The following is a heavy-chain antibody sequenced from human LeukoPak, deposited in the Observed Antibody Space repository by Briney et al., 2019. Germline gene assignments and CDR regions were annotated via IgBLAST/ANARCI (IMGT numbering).Heavy chain of an antibody. V-gene: IGHV1-18*01. CDR3: ARGLDFWSGYYTAGWFDP. D-gene: IGHD3-3*01. CDR2: ISAYNGNT. J-gene: IGHJ5*02. CDR1: GYTFTSYG. Sequence: GASVKVSCKASGYTFTSYGISWVRQAPGQGLEWMGWISAYNGNTNYAQKLQGRVTMTTDTSTSTAYMELRSLRSDDTAVYYCARGLDFWSGYYTAGWFDPWGQGTLSPSPQ.